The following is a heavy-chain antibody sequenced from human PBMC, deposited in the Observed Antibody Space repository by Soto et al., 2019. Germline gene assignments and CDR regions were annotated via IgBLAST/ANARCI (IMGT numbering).Heavy chain of an antibody. J-gene: IGHJ4*02. Sequence: QVQLVESGGGVVQPGRSLRLSCAASGLTFSAYAMHWVRQAPGKGLEWVAITSCDGNNKDYPDSVKGRFTISRDNSESTLYLQMNSLRIDDTAVYYCATTCDCCSTNCYREFDYWGQGTLVTVSS. CDR3: ATTCDCCSTNCYREFDY. CDR2: TSCDGNNK. V-gene: IGHV3-30-3*01. CDR1: GLTFSAYA. D-gene: IGHD2-2*01.